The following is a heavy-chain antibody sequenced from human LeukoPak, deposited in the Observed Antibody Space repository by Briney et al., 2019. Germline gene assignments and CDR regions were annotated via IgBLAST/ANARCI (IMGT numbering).Heavy chain of an antibody. CDR3: ARVIVGATDY. V-gene: IGHV3-7*01. Sequence: GGSLRLSCAASGFTFSKYAMNWVRQAPGKGLEWVAIIKQDGSERYYVDSVKGRFTISGDNAKNSLNLEMNSLRAEDTAVYYCARVIVGATDYWGQGTLVTVSS. CDR1: GFTFSKYA. CDR2: IKQDGSER. J-gene: IGHJ4*02. D-gene: IGHD1-26*01.